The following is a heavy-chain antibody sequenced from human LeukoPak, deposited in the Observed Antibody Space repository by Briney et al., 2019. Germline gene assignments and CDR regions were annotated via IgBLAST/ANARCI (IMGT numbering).Heavy chain of an antibody. CDR2: ISDSGGST. CDR1: GFTFSSYA. CDR3: AKLVRATTGNGDY. V-gene: IGHV3-23*01. Sequence: GGSLRLSCAASGFTFSSYAMHWVRQSPGKGLEWVSSISDSGGSTYYADSVKGRFTISRDNSKNTLYLQMNSLRAEDTAVYYCAKLVRATTGNGDYWGQGTLVTVSS. J-gene: IGHJ4*02. D-gene: IGHD1-26*01.